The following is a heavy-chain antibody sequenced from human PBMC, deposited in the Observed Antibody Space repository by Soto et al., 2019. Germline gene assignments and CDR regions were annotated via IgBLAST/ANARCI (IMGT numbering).Heavy chain of an antibody. CDR1: GFTFSNYG. J-gene: IGHJ6*02. CDR2: ILYDGSNK. D-gene: IGHD1-1*01. Sequence: GGSLRLCCAASGFTFSNYGMHWVRQTPGKGLEWVALILYDGSNKYYADSVKGRFTISRDNSKNTLYLQVSSLRAEDTAVYYCAKSSAAYNFYFYYGIDVSGQGTSLTVYS. V-gene: IGHV3-30*18. CDR3: AKSSAAYNFYFYYGIDV.